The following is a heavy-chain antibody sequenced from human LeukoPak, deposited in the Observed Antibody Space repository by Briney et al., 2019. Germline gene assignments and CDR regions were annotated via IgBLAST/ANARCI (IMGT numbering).Heavy chain of an antibody. CDR3: ARGPSIQLWSDPYYYYGMDV. Sequence: SETLSLTCAVYGGSFSGYYWSWIRQPPGKGLEWIGEINHSGSTNYNPSLKSRVTISVDTSKNQFSLKLSSVAAADTAVYYCARGPSIQLWSDPYYYYGMDVWGQGTTVTVSS. V-gene: IGHV4-34*01. J-gene: IGHJ6*02. D-gene: IGHD5-18*01. CDR2: INHSGST. CDR1: GGSFSGYY.